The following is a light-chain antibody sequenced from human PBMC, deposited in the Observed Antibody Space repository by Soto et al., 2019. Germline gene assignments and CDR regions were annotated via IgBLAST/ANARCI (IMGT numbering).Light chain of an antibody. CDR1: QSVSRNY. Sequence: EIVLTQSPGTLSLSPGERATLSCRASQSVSRNYLAWYQQKSGQAPRLLLYGTSSRATGIPERFSGSGSGTDFTLTITRLEPEDFAVYFCQQYDVSPITFGLGTRLEI. V-gene: IGKV3-20*01. CDR2: GTS. J-gene: IGKJ5*01. CDR3: QQYDVSPIT.